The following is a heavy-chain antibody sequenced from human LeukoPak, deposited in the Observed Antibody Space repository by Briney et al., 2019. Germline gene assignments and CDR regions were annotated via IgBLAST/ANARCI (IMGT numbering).Heavy chain of an antibody. CDR3: AGDEGWTFDI. V-gene: IGHV3-7*01. J-gene: IGHJ3*02. Sequence: GGSLRLSCAASGFTFGTHWMSWFRQAPGKGLEWVALIQKDGSDKYYVDSVKGRFTISRDNANNSLYLQMNGLRADDTAVYYCAGDEGWTFDIWGQGTKVTVSS. CDR1: GFTFGTHW. CDR2: IQKDGSDK. D-gene: IGHD5-24*01.